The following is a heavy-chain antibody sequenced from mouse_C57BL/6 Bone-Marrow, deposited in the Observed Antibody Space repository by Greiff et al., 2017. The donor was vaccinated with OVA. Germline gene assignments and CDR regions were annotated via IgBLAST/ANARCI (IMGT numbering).Heavy chain of an antibody. D-gene: IGHD1-1*01. CDR2: ISSGGSYT. CDR1: GFTFSSYG. J-gene: IGHJ4*01. Sequence: EVKVVESGGDLVKPGGSLKLSCAASGFTFSSYGMSWVRQTPDKRLEWVATISSGGSYTYYPDSVKGRFTISRDNAKNTLYLQMSSLKSEDTAMYYCARHETSTTVVAYYAMDYWGQGTSVTVSS. CDR3: ARHETSTTVVAYYAMDY. V-gene: IGHV5-6*01.